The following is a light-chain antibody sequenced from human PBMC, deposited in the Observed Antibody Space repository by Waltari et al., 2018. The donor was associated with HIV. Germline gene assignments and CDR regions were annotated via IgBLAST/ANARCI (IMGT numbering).Light chain of an antibody. CDR1: SSNIEHHN. V-gene: IGLV1-36*01. CDR3: ASWDDSLKTYV. Sequence: QSVLTQPPSVSDVPGQRVLISCSGGSSNIEHHNAILYQHPTGEAPRLLIYYNDVLPSGVSARFSASKSGTSASLAISGLQSEDEADYYCASWDDSLKTYVFGTGTKITVL. J-gene: IGLJ1*01. CDR2: YND.